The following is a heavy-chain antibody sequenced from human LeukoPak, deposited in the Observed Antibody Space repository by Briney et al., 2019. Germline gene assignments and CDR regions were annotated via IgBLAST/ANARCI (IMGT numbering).Heavy chain of an antibody. V-gene: IGHV1-69*06. J-gene: IGHJ6*03. CDR2: IIPIFGTA. CDR1: GGTFSSYA. Sequence: GASVKVSCKASGGTFSSYAISWVRQAPGQGLEWMGGIIPIFGTANYAQKFQGRVTITADKSTSTAYMELSSLRSEDTAVYYCARGSTRSYYSSGTTYPYYYYMDVWGKGTTVTVSS. D-gene: IGHD6-19*01. CDR3: ARGSTRSYYSSGTTYPYYYYMDV.